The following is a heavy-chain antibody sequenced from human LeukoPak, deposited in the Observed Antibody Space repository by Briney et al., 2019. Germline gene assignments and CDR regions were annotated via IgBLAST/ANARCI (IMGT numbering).Heavy chain of an antibody. CDR3: ARVGTAMVTRYYYYMDV. D-gene: IGHD5-18*01. Sequence: SGGSLRLSCAASGFTFSSYAMSWVRQAPGKGLEWVSVIYSGGSTYYADSVKGRFTISRDNTKNTLYLQMNSLRAEDTAVYYCARVGTAMVTRYYYYMDVWGKGTTVTVSS. CDR1: GFTFSSYA. CDR2: IYSGGST. V-gene: IGHV3-53*01. J-gene: IGHJ6*03.